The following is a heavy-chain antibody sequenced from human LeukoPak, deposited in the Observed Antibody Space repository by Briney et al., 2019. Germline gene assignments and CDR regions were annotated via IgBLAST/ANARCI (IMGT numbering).Heavy chain of an antibody. CDR2: IRYDGSNK. CDR1: GFTFSGYG. V-gene: IGHV3-30*02. J-gene: IGHJ4*02. CDR3: ARRPEDCSGNSCYTAPDY. Sequence: GGSLRLSCAASGFTFSGYGMHWVRQAAGKGLEWVAFIRYDGSNKYYTDSVKGRFTISRDNSKNTLYLQMNSLRPEDTAVYYCARRPEDCSGNSCYTAPDYWGQGTLVTVSS. D-gene: IGHD2-15*01.